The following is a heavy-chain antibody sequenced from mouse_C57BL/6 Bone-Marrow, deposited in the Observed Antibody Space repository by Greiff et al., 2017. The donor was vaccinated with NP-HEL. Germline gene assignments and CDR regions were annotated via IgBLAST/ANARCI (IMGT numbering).Heavy chain of an antibody. J-gene: IGHJ4*01. Sequence: QVQLKESGAELVRPGTSVKMSCKASGYTFTNYWIGWAKQRPGHGLEWIGDIYPGGGYTNYNEKFKGKATLTADKSSSTAYMQFSSLTSEDSAIYYCARVPTPYAMDYWGQGTSVTVSS. CDR2: IYPGGGYT. V-gene: IGHV1-63*01. CDR1: GYTFTNYW. CDR3: ARVPTPYAMDY.